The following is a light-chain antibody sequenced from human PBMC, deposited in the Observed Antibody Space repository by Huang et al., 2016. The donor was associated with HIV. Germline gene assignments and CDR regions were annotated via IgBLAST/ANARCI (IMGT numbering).Light chain of an antibody. J-gene: IGKJ1*01. Sequence: DIQMTQSPSTLSASVGDRVTITCRASQSISSWLAWYQQKPGKAPKLLIYKASGLESGVSSRFSGSGSGTEFTLTISSLQPDDFATYYCQQYNSYSFGQGTKVEIK. CDR3: QQYNSYS. CDR1: QSISSW. CDR2: KAS. V-gene: IGKV1-5*03.